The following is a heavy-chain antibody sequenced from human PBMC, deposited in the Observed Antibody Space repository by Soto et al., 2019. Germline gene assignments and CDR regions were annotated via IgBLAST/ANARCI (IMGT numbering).Heavy chain of an antibody. CDR2: IYSGGNT. CDR1: GFAVSSNF. J-gene: IGHJ5*02. D-gene: IGHD3-22*01. Sequence: EVQLVESGGGLVQPGGSLRLSCAASGFAVSSNFMSWVRQAPGKGLEWVSAIYSGGNTYYADSVKVRFTISRDNSENTLYIQMNSLRAEDTAVYYCARATMIGLLSSWGQGTLVTVSS. V-gene: IGHV3-66*01. CDR3: ARATMIGLLSS.